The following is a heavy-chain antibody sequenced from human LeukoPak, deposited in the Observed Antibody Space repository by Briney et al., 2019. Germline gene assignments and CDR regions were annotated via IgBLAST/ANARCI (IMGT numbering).Heavy chain of an antibody. V-gene: IGHV4-39*01. CDR1: GGSISSSSYY. CDR3: ARHEGQQRTNFQH. Sequence: PSETLSLTCTVSGGSISSSSYYWGWIRQPPGKGLEWIGSIYYSGSTYYNPSLKSRVTISVDTSKNQFSLKLSSVTAADTAVYYCARHEGQQRTNFQHWGQGTLVTVSS. CDR2: IYYSGST. J-gene: IGHJ1*01. D-gene: IGHD6-13*01.